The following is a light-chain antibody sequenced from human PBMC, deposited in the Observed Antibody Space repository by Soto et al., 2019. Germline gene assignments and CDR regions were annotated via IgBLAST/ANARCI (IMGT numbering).Light chain of an antibody. J-gene: IGLJ2*01. Sequence: QSVLTQPPSASGSPGQSVTISCTGTSSDVGGYNYVSWYQHHPDKAPKLIIYEVYKRPSGVPDRFSGSKSGNTASLTVSGLQAEDEAEYYCSSYAASDSCVVFGGGTKLTVL. CDR3: SSYAASDSCVV. V-gene: IGLV2-8*01. CDR2: EVY. CDR1: SSDVGGYNY.